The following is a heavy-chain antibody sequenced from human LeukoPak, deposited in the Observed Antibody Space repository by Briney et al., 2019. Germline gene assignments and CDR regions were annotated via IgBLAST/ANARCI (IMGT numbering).Heavy chain of an antibody. CDR1: GYTFTGYY. CDR2: LNPNSGGT. D-gene: IGHD3-22*01. J-gene: IGHJ4*02. V-gene: IGHV1-2*06. CDR3: ARDLAGYYDSSGYYGY. Sequence: GASVKVSCKTSGYTFTGYYMHWVRQAPGQGLEWMGRLNPNSGGTNYAQKFQGRVTMTRDTSISTAYMELSRLRSDDTAVYYCARDLAGYYDSSGYYGYWGQGTLVTVSS.